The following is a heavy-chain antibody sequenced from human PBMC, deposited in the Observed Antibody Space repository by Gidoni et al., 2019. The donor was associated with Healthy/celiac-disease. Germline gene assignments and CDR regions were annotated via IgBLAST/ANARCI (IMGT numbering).Heavy chain of an antibody. J-gene: IGHJ4*02. Sequence: QLQLHESGPGLVKPSQTLSLTCTVPGCSISSSSYYWGWIRQPPGKGLEWIGSIYYCGCTYYNPSLKSRVTISVDTSKNQFALKLSSVTAADTAVYYCARHDEWELVFDYWGQGTLVTVSS. V-gene: IGHV4-39*01. D-gene: IGHD1-26*01. CDR3: ARHDEWELVFDY. CDR1: GCSISSSSYY. CDR2: IYYCGCT.